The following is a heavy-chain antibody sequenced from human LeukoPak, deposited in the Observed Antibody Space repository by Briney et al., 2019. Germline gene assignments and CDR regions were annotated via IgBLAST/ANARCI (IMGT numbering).Heavy chain of an antibody. CDR1: GGSISSYY. V-gene: IGHV4-4*07. D-gene: IGHD3-10*01. CDR3: ARDGSITMVRGGDWFDP. Sequence: SETLSLTCSVSGGSISSYYWSWIRQPAGKGLEWIGRIYTSGSTNYNPSLKSRVTMSVDTSKNQFSLKLSSVTAADTAVYYCARDGSITMVRGGDWFDPWGQGTLVTVSS. CDR2: IYTSGST. J-gene: IGHJ5*02.